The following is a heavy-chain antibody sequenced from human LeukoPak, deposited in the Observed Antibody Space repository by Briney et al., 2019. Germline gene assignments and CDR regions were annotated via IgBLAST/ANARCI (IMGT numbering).Heavy chain of an antibody. D-gene: IGHD3-22*01. CDR1: GFTFSSYA. J-gene: IGHJ1*01. Sequence: GGSLRLSCAASGFTFSSYAMTWVRQAPGKGLEWVSAISASGGSPYYADSVKGRFTISRDISKNTLYLQMNSLRAEDTALYYCAKDLGTMIVGYFHHWGQGTLVTVSS. V-gene: IGHV3-23*01. CDR3: AKDLGTMIVGYFHH. CDR2: ISASGGSP.